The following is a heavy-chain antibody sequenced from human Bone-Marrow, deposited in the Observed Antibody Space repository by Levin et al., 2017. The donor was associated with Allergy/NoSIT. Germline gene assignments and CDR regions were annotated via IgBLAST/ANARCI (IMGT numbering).Heavy chain of an antibody. CDR2: VSGSGDQT. J-gene: IGHJ4*02. CDR1: KFIFKNYA. D-gene: IGHD3-10*01. V-gene: IGHV3-23*01. Sequence: GGSLRLSCAASKFIFKNYAMAWLRQAPGQGLEWVSAVSGSGDQTYHAASVRGRFTISRDNSKDTLFLQMNNLRAEDTAVYFCAKGGVAAPPFYWGQGTLVTVSS. CDR3: AKGGVAAPPFY.